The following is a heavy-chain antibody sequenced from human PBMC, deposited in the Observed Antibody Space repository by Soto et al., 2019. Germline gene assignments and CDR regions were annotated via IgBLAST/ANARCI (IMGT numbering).Heavy chain of an antibody. CDR2: INNDGSST. CDR3: SRGGLASFDL. CDR1: GFTFSSDW. V-gene: IGHV3-74*01. D-gene: IGHD3-9*01. Sequence: EVQLVESGGGLVQPGGSLRLSCAASGFTFSSDWMHRVRQAPGKGLVWLTRINNDGSSTVYADSVEGRFTISRDNARNTLYLQMSGLRIDDTAVYYCSRGGLASFDLWGQGTVVTVSS. J-gene: IGHJ4*02.